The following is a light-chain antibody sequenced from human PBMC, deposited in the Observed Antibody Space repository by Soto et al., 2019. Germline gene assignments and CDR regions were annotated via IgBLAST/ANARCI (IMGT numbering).Light chain of an antibody. CDR1: QSISSW. J-gene: IGKJ4*01. V-gene: IGKV1-5*01. CDR3: QQYNSYSVT. CDR2: DAS. Sequence: DIQMTQSPSTLSASVGDRVTITCRASQSISSWLAWYQQKPGKAPKLLIYDASSLESGVPSRFSGSGSGTEFTLTIXSLQPDDFATYYCQQYNSYSVTFGGGTKVEIK.